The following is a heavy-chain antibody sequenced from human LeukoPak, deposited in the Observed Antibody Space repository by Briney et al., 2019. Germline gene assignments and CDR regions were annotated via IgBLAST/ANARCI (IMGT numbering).Heavy chain of an antibody. CDR1: GYSFTSYW. Sequence: GESLKISCKGSGYSFTSYWIGWVRQMPGKGLEWMGITYPGDSDTRYSPSFQGQVTISADKSISTAYLQWSSLKASDTAMYYCARPRHGGSGSYYNAFDYWGQGTLVTVSS. CDR2: TYPGDSDT. J-gene: IGHJ4*02. D-gene: IGHD3-10*01. V-gene: IGHV5-51*01. CDR3: ARPRHGGSGSYYNAFDY.